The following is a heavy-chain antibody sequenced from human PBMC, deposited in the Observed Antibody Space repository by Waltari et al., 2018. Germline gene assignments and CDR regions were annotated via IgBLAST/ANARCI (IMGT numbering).Heavy chain of an antibody. CDR3: ARDMGEQVLMVYAIGSGFGY. CDR1: GGSISSSSYY. D-gene: IGHD2-8*01. CDR2: IYYSGST. V-gene: IGHV4-39*02. Sequence: QLQLQESGPGLVKPSETLSLTCTVSGGSISSSSYYWGWIRQPPGKGLEWIGSIYYSGSTYYTPSLKSRVTISRDNAKNSLYLQMNSLRAEDTAVYYCARDMGEQVLMVYAIGSGFGYWGQGTLVTVSS. J-gene: IGHJ4*02.